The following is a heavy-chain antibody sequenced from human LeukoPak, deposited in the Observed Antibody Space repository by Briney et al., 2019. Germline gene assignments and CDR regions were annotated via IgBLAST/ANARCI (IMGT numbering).Heavy chain of an antibody. V-gene: IGHV4-34*01. CDR1: GGSFSGYY. D-gene: IGHD1-20*01. J-gene: IGHJ4*02. Sequence: PSETLYLTCAVYGGSFSGYYWSWIRQPPGKGLEWIGEINHSGSTNYNPSLKSRVTISVDTSKNQFSLKLSSVTAADTAVYYCARAGPVSRFDYWGQGTLVTVSS. CDR2: INHSGST. CDR3: ARAGPVSRFDY.